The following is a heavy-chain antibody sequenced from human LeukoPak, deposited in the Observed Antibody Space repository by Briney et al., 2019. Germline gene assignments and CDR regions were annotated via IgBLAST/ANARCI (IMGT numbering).Heavy chain of an antibody. CDR3: ASPASGY. Sequence: GGSLRLSCAASGFTFSSYTIDWVRQAPGKGLEWVSSITSSSNYIKYADSVMGRFTISRDSAHNSLYLQMNRLRVDDTAVYYSASPASGYWGQGTLVTVSS. CDR2: ITSSSNYI. CDR1: GFTFSSYT. J-gene: IGHJ4*02. V-gene: IGHV3-21*01.